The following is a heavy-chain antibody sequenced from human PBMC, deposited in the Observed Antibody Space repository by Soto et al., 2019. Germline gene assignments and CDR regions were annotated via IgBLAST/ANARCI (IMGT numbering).Heavy chain of an antibody. Sequence: VQLQESGPGLVKPSQTLSLTCTVSGGSISSGGYYWSWIRQHPGKGLEWIGYIYYSGSTYYNPSLTSRVTIAVDTSKNPFSLKLSSVTAADTAVYYSARVHLPTTKGYGMDVWGQGTTVTVSS. CDR1: GGSISSGGYY. J-gene: IGHJ6*02. D-gene: IGHD4-4*01. V-gene: IGHV4-31*03. CDR3: ARVHLPTTKGYGMDV. CDR2: IYYSGST.